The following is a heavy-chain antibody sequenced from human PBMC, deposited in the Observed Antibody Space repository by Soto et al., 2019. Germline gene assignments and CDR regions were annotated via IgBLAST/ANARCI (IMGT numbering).Heavy chain of an antibody. Sequence: SETLSLTCAVYGGSFSGYYWSWIRQPPGKGLEWIGEINHSGSTNYNPSLKSRVTISVDTSKNQFSLKLSSVTAADTAVYYCARFRGAKRSRYYYYYGMDVWGQGTTVTVSS. CDR1: GGSFSGYY. CDR2: INHSGST. CDR3: ARFRGAKRSRYYYYYGMDV. D-gene: IGHD3-10*01. J-gene: IGHJ6*02. V-gene: IGHV4-34*01.